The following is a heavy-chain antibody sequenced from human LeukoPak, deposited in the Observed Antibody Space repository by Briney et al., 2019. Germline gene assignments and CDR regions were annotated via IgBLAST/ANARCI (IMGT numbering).Heavy chain of an antibody. CDR3: ATYPPLLRYFDWLGNAFDI. J-gene: IGHJ3*02. CDR1: GYTLTELS. Sequence: ASVKVSCKVSGYTLTELSMHWVRQAPGKGLEWMGGFDPEDGGTIYAQKFQGRVTMTEDTSTDTAYMELSSLRSEDTAVYYCATYPPLLRYFDWLGNAFDIWGQGTMVTVSS. CDR2: FDPEDGGT. V-gene: IGHV1-24*01. D-gene: IGHD3-9*01.